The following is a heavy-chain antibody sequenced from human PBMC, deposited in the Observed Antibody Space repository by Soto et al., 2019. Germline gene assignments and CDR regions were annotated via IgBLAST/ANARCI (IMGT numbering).Heavy chain of an antibody. D-gene: IGHD3-22*01. CDR1: GFTFSSYA. J-gene: IGHJ6*02. Sequence: HPGGSLRLSCAASGFTFSSYAMSWVRQAPGKGLEWVSAISGSGGSTYYADSVKGRFTISRDNSKNTLYLQMNSLRAEDTAVYYCANSRPGAITMIVVGHYYYYGMDVWVQGTTVNVS. CDR3: ANSRPGAITMIVVGHYYYYGMDV. V-gene: IGHV3-23*01. CDR2: ISGSGGST.